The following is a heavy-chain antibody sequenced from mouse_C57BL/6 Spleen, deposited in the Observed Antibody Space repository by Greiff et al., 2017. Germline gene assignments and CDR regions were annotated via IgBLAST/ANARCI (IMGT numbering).Heavy chain of an antibody. CDR1: GYTFTSYW. D-gene: IGHD1-1*01. V-gene: IGHV1-69*01. CDR3: ARSDYYGSRGFAY. J-gene: IGHJ3*01. CDR2: IDPSDSYT. Sequence: QVQLQQPGAELVMPGASVKLSCEASGYTFTSYWMHWVKQRPGQGLEWIGEIDPSDSYTNYNQKFKGKSTLTVDKSSSTAYMQLSSLTSEDSAVYYCARSDYYGSRGFAYWGQGTLVTVSA.